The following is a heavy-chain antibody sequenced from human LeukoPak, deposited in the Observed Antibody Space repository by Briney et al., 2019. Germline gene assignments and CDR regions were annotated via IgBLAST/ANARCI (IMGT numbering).Heavy chain of an antibody. D-gene: IGHD2-21*02. J-gene: IGHJ4*02. Sequence: PGGSLRLSCAASGFTFSDYYMSWIRQAPGKGLEWLSYINPTSGYTPYADSVRGRFTISRDNAKSTLYLQMNSLRAEDTAVYYCSRETATDANWGQGTLVTVSS. CDR3: SRETATDAN. V-gene: IGHV3-11*06. CDR2: INPTSGYT. CDR1: GFTFSDYY.